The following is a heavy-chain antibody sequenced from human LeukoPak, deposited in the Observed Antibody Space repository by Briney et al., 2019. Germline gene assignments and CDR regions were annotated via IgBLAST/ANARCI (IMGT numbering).Heavy chain of an antibody. CDR1: GFTCSSYS. Sequence: GGSLRLSCAASGFTCSSYSMNWVRQAPGKGLEWVSSISSSSSYIYYADSVKGRFTISRDNAKNSLYLQMNSLRAEDTAVYYCARDRQWLVFDYWGQGTLVTVSS. CDR2: ISSSSSYI. D-gene: IGHD6-19*01. CDR3: ARDRQWLVFDY. J-gene: IGHJ4*02. V-gene: IGHV3-21*01.